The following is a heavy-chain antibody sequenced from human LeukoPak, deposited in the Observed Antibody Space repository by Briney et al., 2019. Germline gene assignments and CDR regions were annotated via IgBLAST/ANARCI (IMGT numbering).Heavy chain of an antibody. Sequence: RPGGSLRLSCAASGFTFDDYGMSWVRQAPGKGLEWVSCINWSGGSTGYADSVKGRFTISRDNAKNSLYLQMNSLRAEDTALYYCARDMDGSGSYQSYYFDYWGQGTLVTVSS. CDR2: INWSGGST. CDR1: GFTFDDYG. D-gene: IGHD3-10*01. J-gene: IGHJ4*02. V-gene: IGHV3-20*04. CDR3: ARDMDGSGSYQSYYFDY.